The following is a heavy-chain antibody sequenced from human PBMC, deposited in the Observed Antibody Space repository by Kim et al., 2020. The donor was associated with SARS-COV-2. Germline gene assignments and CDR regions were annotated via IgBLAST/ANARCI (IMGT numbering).Heavy chain of an antibody. J-gene: IGHJ6*02. CDR1: GGSISSGGYY. D-gene: IGHD3-16*01. CDR2: IYYSGST. V-gene: IGHV4-31*03. CDR3: ARDARWATPRMMSRGMDV. Sequence: SETLSLTCTVSGGSISSGGYYWSWIRQHPGKGLEWIGYIYYSGSTYYNPSLKSRVTISVDTSKNQFSLKLSSVTAADTAVYYCARDARWATPRMMSRGMDVWGQGTTVTVSS.